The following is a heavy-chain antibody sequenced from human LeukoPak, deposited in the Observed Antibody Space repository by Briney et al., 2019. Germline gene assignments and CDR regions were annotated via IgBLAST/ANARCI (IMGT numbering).Heavy chain of an antibody. Sequence: SETLSLTCTVSGGSISSYYWSWIRQPPGKGLEWIGYIYYSGSTNYNPSLKSRVTISVDTSKNQFSLELSSVTAADTAVYYCARRSNPVWIFGVDYWGQGTLVTVSS. J-gene: IGHJ4*02. CDR3: ARRSNPVWIFGVDY. CDR1: GGSISSYY. CDR2: IYYSGST. D-gene: IGHD3-3*01. V-gene: IGHV4-59*08.